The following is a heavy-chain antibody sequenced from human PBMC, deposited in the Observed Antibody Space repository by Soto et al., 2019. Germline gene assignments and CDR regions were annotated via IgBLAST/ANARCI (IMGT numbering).Heavy chain of an antibody. V-gene: IGHV4-34*01. CDR1: GGSFSGYY. CDR3: AREGHCSSTGCPGDY. J-gene: IGHJ4*02. D-gene: IGHD2-2*01. CDR2: INHSGST. Sequence: QVQLQQWGAGLLKPSETLSLTCAVYGGSFSGYYWSWIRQPPGKGLEWIGEINHSGSTNYNPSLKSRVTXAXXXSXXQFSLNLSSVTAADTAVYYCAREGHCSSTGCPGDYWGQGTLVTVSS.